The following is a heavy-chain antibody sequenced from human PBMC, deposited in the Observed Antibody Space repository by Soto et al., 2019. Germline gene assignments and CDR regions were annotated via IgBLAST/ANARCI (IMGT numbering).Heavy chain of an antibody. D-gene: IGHD3-3*01. Sequence: GESLKISCKGSGYSFTSYWIGWVRQMPGKGLEWMGIIHPGDSDTRYSPSFQGQVTISADKSISTAYLQWSSLKASDTAMYYCARHGRYYDFWSGYVPSDAFDIWGQGTMVTVSS. CDR1: GYSFTSYW. CDR2: IHPGDSDT. J-gene: IGHJ3*02. V-gene: IGHV5-51*01. CDR3: ARHGRYYDFWSGYVPSDAFDI.